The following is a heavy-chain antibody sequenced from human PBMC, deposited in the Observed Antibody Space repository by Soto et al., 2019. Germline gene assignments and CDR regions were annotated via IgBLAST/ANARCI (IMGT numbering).Heavy chain of an antibody. CDR3: AREGANDILTGYSEGYWFDP. J-gene: IGHJ5*02. D-gene: IGHD3-9*01. CDR2: INPNSGGT. Sequence: EASVKVSCKASGYTFTGYYMHWVRQAPGQGLEWMGWINPNSGGTNYAQKFQGWVTMTRDTSISTAYMELSRLRSDDTAVYYCAREGANDILTGYSEGYWFDPWGQGTLVTVSS. V-gene: IGHV1-2*04. CDR1: GYTFTGYY.